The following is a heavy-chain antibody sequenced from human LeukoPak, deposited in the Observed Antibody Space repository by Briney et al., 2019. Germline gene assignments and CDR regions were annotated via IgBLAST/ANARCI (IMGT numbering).Heavy chain of an antibody. CDR3: ARVPLFDVDTAMVSDY. CDR2: ISAYNGNT. D-gene: IGHD5-18*01. CDR1: GYTFTTYG. J-gene: IGHJ4*02. V-gene: IGHV1-18*01. Sequence: GASVKVSCKASGYTFTTYGISWVRQAPGQALEWMGRISAYNGNTNYAQKLQGRVTMTTDTSTSTAYMELRSLRSDDTAVYYCARVPLFDVDTAMVSDYWSQGTLVTVSS.